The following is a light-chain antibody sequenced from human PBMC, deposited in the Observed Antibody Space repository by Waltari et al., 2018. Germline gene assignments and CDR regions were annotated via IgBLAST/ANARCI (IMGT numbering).Light chain of an antibody. CDR2: DAS. CDR3: QQRSNWPLT. CDR1: QSVSSY. Sequence: EIVLTQSPATLSLSPGERATLSCRASQSVSSYVAWYQPKPGQAPRLLIYDASNRATGSPARFSGSGSGTDFTLTISSLEPEDFAVYYCQQRSNWPLTFGGGTKVEIK. J-gene: IGKJ4*01. V-gene: IGKV3-11*01.